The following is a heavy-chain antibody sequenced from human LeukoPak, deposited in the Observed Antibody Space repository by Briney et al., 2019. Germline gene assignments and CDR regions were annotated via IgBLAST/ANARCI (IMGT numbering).Heavy chain of an antibody. V-gene: IGHV4-34*01. Sequence: SETLSLTCAVYGGSFSGYYWSWIRQPPGKGLEWIGEINHSGSTNYNPSLKSRVTIPVDTSKNQFSLKLSSVTAADTAVYYCARGRRAYSSGWPFDYWGQGTLVTVSS. D-gene: IGHD6-19*01. CDR3: ARGRRAYSSGWPFDY. J-gene: IGHJ4*02. CDR2: INHSGST. CDR1: GGSFSGYY.